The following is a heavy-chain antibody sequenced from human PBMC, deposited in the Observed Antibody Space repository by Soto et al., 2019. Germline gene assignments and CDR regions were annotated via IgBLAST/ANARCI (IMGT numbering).Heavy chain of an antibody. V-gene: IGHV4-59*01. CDR1: GGSTRTYF. D-gene: IGHD3-22*01. CDR2: FYDSGNT. J-gene: IGHJ6*02. CDR3: VKSRYGSDTSGCLDV. Sequence: PSETLSLTCTVSGGSTRTYFWSWIRQSPGKGLEWIGYFYDSGNTNYNRSLKSRVTISVDTSKNQFSLMLSSVTAADTCVYYCVKSRYGSDTSGCLDVWGQGTTVTVSS.